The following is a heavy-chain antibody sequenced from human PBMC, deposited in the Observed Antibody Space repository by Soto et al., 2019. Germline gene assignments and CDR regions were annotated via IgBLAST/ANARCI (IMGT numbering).Heavy chain of an antibody. V-gene: IGHV4-59*01. Sequence: SETLSLTCTVSGGSISSYYWSWIRQPPGKGLEWIGCIYYSGSTNYNPSLKSRVTISVDTSKNQFSLKLSSVTAADTAVYYCARSMAARYYGMDVWGQGTTVTSP. CDR2: IYYSGST. D-gene: IGHD6-6*01. J-gene: IGHJ6*02. CDR1: GGSISSYY. CDR3: ARSMAARYYGMDV.